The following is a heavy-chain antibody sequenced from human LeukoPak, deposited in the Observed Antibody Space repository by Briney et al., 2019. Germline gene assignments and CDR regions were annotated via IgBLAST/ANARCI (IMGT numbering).Heavy chain of an antibody. Sequence: SEALSLTCAVSGGSIGSYYWSWLRQPPGRGLEWIGYIYYSGTTNYNPSLKSRVTISVDTSKNQFSLKLTSVTAADTAVYYCAREDPQTTVPEGLDVWGQGTTVTVPS. CDR1: GGSIGSYY. V-gene: IGHV4-59*01. CDR2: IYYSGTT. CDR3: AREDPQTTVPEGLDV. J-gene: IGHJ6*02. D-gene: IGHD4-17*01.